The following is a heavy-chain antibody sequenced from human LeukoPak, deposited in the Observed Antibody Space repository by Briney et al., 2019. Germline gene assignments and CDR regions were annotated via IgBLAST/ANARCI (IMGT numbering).Heavy chain of an antibody. CDR2: ISSSSSYI. D-gene: IGHD3-22*01. J-gene: IGHJ4*02. CDR3: ARAHHYDTSGYHHCLDY. CDR1: GFTFSSYS. Sequence: GGSLRLSCAASGFTFSSYSMNWVRQAPGKGLEWVSSISSSSSYIYYADSVKGRFTISRDNAKNSLYLQMNSLRAEDTAVYYCARAHHYDTSGYHHCLDYWGQGTLVTVSS. V-gene: IGHV3-21*01.